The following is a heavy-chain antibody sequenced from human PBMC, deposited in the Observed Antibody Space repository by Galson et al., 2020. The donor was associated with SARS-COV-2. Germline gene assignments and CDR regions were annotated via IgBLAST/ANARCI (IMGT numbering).Heavy chain of an antibody. J-gene: IGHJ5*02. CDR2: IYYSGST. V-gene: IGHV4-30-4*01. Sequence: ETSETLSLTCTVSGGSISSGDYYWSWIRQPPGKGLEWIGYIYYSGSTYYNPSLKSRVTISVDTSKNQFSLKLSSVTAADTAVYYWAREKLVYANGWFDPWGQGTLVTVSS. CDR1: GGSISSGDYY. D-gene: IGHD2-8*01. CDR3: AREKLVYANGWFDP.